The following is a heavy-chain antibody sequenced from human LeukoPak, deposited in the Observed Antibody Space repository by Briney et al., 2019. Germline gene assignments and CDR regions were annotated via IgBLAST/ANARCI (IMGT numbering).Heavy chain of an antibody. CDR3: ARGIAVPAMGVHFDY. J-gene: IGHJ4*02. CDR2: IKEDGSEK. CDR1: DFTFSNYW. D-gene: IGHD6-19*01. V-gene: IGHV3-7*05. Sequence: GGSLRLSCAASDFTFSNYWMSWVRQAPGKGLEWVANIKEDGSEKHYVDSVEGRFTISRDNPKESLYLQMNSLRAEDTAVYYCARGIAVPAMGVHFDYWGQGTLITVSS.